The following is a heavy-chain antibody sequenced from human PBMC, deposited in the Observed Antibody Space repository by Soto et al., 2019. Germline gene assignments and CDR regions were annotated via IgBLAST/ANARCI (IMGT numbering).Heavy chain of an antibody. J-gene: IGHJ4*02. Sequence: SETLSLTCTVSGGSISSYYWSWIRQPPGKGLEWIGYIYYSGSTNYNPSLKSRVTISVDTSKNQFSLKLSSVTAADTAVYYCARGRYSSGWWIGYFDYWGQGTLVTVSS. V-gene: IGHV4-59*01. CDR1: GGSISSYY. CDR2: IYYSGST. CDR3: ARGRYSSGWWIGYFDY. D-gene: IGHD6-19*01.